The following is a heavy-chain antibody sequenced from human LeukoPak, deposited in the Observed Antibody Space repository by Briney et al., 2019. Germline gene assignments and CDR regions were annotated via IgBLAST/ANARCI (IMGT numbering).Heavy chain of an antibody. Sequence: QPGGSLRLSYAASGFTFSSDWMSWVRQAPGKGLEWVANIKQDGSEKYYVDSVKGRFTISRDNAKNSLYLQMNSLRAEDTAVYYCARRPYMDVWGKGTTVTVSS. V-gene: IGHV3-7*03. J-gene: IGHJ6*04. CDR1: GFTFSSDW. CDR3: ARRPYMDV. CDR2: IKQDGSEK.